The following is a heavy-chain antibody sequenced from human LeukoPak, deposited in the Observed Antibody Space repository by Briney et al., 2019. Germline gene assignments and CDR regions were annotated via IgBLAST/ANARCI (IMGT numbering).Heavy chain of an antibody. CDR2: IIPILGIA. CDR1: EGTFSSYA. V-gene: IGHV1-69*04. J-gene: IGHJ4*02. D-gene: IGHD3-10*01. Sequence: ASVKVSCKASEGTFSSYAISWVRQAPGQGLELMGRIIPILGIANYAQKFQGRVTITADKSTSTAYMELSSLRSEDTAVYYCARNYGRNEDYWGQGTLVTVSS. CDR3: ARNYGRNEDY.